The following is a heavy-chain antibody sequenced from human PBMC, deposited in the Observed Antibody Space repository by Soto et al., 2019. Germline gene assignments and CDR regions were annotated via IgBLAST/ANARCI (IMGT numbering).Heavy chain of an antibody. CDR1: GGSISSGGYY. V-gene: IGHV4-31*03. CDR2: IYYSGST. D-gene: IGHD2-15*01. CDR3: PRGPGGGSCYFPSSLSCSSSFDP. Sequence: KPSETLSLTCTVSGGSISSGGYYWSWIRQHPGKGLEWIGYIYYSGSTYYNPSLKSRVTISVDTSKNQFSLKLSSVTAAHTAVYYCPRGPGGGSCYFPSSLSCSSSFDPWGQGTLVTVSS. J-gene: IGHJ5*02.